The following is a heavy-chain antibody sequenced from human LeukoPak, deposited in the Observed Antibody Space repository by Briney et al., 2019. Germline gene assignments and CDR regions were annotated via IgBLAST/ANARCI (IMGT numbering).Heavy chain of an antibody. CDR3: ARVLLAAADAFDI. J-gene: IGHJ3*02. CDR2: IYHSGST. V-gene: IGHV4-4*02. CDR1: GGSISSSNW. D-gene: IGHD6-13*01. Sequence: KTSETLSLTCAVSGGSISSSNWWSWVRQPPGQGLEWIGEIYHSGSTNYNPSLKSRVTISVDKSKNQFSLKLSSVTAADTAVYYCARVLLAAADAFDIWGQGTMVTVSS.